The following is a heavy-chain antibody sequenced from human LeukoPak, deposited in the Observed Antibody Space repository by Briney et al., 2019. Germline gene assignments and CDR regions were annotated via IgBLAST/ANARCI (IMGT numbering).Heavy chain of an antibody. V-gene: IGHV1-69*13. CDR3: ARDRAAAAGAFDI. J-gene: IGHJ3*02. D-gene: IGHD6-13*01. CDR2: IIPIFGTA. CDR1: GGTFSSYA. Sequence: ASVKVSCKASGGTFSSYAISWVRQAPGQGLEWMGGIIPIFGTANYAQKFQGRVTITADESTSTAYMELSSLRSEDTAVYYCARDRAAAAGAFDIWGQGTMVTVSS.